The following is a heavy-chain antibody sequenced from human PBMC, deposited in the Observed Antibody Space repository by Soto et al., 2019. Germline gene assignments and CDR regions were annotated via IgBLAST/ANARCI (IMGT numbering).Heavy chain of an antibody. V-gene: IGHV3-48*01. CDR1: GFTFNTYS. D-gene: IGHD2-2*01. Sequence: GGSLRLSCAVSGFTFNTYSMNWVRQAPGKGLEWVSYISSISSTIYYADSVKGRFTISRDNAKNSLYLQMNSLRAEDTAVYYCARDSVGHCTSTSCYAGYFQHWGQGTLVTVSS. J-gene: IGHJ1*01. CDR3: ARDSVGHCTSTSCYAGYFQH. CDR2: ISSISSTI.